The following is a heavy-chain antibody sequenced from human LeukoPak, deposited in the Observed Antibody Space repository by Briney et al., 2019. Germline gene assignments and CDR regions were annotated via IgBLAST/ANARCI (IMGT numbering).Heavy chain of an antibody. V-gene: IGHV3-48*03. CDR1: GFTFSHYV. Sequence: PGESLRLSCAASGFTFSHYVMNWVRQAPGKGLEWVSYISSSGGTIYYADSVKGRFTVSRDNAKNSLYLQMNSLRAEDTAVYYCARAVLYYYYGMDVWGQGTTVTVSS. J-gene: IGHJ6*02. CDR3: ARAVLYYYYGMDV. CDR2: ISSSGGTI.